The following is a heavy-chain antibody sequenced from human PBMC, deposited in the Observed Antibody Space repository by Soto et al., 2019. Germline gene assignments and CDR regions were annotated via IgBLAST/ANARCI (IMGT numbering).Heavy chain of an antibody. Sequence: ASVKVSCKASGYTFTSYGISWVRQAPGQGLEWMGWISAYNGNTNYAQKVQGRVTMTTDTSTSTAYMELRSLRSDDTAVYYCARDRHSGYDFRNFDYWGQGTLVTVSS. CDR1: GYTFTSYG. J-gene: IGHJ4*02. CDR2: ISAYNGNT. D-gene: IGHD5-12*01. V-gene: IGHV1-18*01. CDR3: ARDRHSGYDFRNFDY.